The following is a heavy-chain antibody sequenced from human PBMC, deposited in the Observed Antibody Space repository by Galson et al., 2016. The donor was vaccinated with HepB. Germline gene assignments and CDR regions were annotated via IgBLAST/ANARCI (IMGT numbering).Heavy chain of an antibody. CDR2: IGGSGRGS. D-gene: IGHD2-2*01. CDR1: GFTFNNYA. V-gene: IGHV3-23*01. CDR3: AKDQLIVIGPAAGNGFDP. Sequence: SLRLSCAASGFTFNNYAMNWLRQAPGKGLEWVSGIGGSGRGSYYADSVKGRFTISRDNSKNILYLQMHSLRAEDSGLYYCAKDQLIVIGPAAGNGFDPWGQGTQVTVAS. J-gene: IGHJ5*02.